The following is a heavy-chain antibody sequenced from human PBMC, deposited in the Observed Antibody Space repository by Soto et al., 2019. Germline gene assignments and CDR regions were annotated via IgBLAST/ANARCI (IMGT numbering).Heavy chain of an antibody. Sequence: ASVKVSCKASGYTFTSYYMHWVRQAPGQGLEWMGIINPSGGSTSYAQKFQGRVTMTRDTSTSTVYMELSSLRSEDTAVYYCAREHLVEGSGPYFDYWGQGTLFTVSS. J-gene: IGHJ4*02. CDR2: INPSGGST. V-gene: IGHV1-46*01. CDR1: GYTFTSYY. CDR3: AREHLVEGSGPYFDY. D-gene: IGHD3-10*01.